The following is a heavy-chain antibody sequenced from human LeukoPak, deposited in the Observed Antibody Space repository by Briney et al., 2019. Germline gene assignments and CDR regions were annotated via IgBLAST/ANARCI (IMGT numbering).Heavy chain of an antibody. CDR3: ARDRGTYYDFWSGYQY. CDR2: LSAYNGNT. D-gene: IGHD3-3*01. Sequence: ASVKVSCKASGYIFTSYGISWVRQAPVQGLEWMGWLSAYNGNTNHAQNFQGRVTVTTETSTSTAYMELRSLRSDDTAVYYCARDRGTYYDFWSGYQYWGQGTLVTVSS. J-gene: IGHJ4*02. CDR1: GYIFTSYG. V-gene: IGHV1-18*01.